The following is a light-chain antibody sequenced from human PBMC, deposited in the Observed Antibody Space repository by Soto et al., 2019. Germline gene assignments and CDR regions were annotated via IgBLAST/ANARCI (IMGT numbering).Light chain of an antibody. Sequence: QSVLTQPPSVSGSPGQSVTISCTGTSSDVGFFNYVSWYQHHPGKVPKFLIYEVNKRPSGVPDRFSGSKSGNTASLTVSGLQPEDEAEYFCSSFVDGTSYGFGTGTKVTVL. CDR3: SSFVDGTSYG. CDR2: EVN. CDR1: SSDVGFFNY. V-gene: IGLV2-8*01. J-gene: IGLJ1*01.